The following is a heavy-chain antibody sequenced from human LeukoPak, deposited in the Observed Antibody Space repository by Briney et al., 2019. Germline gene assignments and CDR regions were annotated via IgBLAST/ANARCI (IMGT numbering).Heavy chain of an antibody. J-gene: IGHJ6*02. V-gene: IGHV1-2*06. D-gene: IGHD2-2*01. Sequence: GASVKVSCKASGYTFTGYYMHWVRQAPGQGLEWMGRINPNSGGTNYAQKFQGRVTMTRDTSISTAYMELSRLRSDDTAVYYCARGVPAALSGGYYYYGMDVWGQGTTVTVSS. CDR2: INPNSGGT. CDR3: ARGVPAALSGGYYYYGMDV. CDR1: GYTFTGYY.